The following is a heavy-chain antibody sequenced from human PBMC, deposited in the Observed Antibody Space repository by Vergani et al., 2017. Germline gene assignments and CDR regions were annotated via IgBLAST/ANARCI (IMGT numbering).Heavy chain of an antibody. D-gene: IGHD4-17*01. J-gene: IGHJ6*02. Sequence: QVQLQESGPGLVKPSETLSLTCTVSGGSISSYYWGWIRQPPGKGLEWIGSIYYSGSTYYNPSLKSRVTISVDTSNNQFSLKLSSVTAADTAVYYCARDAVYGSYYYYYGMDVWGQGTTVTVSS. CDR1: GGSISSYY. V-gene: IGHV4-39*07. CDR3: ARDAVYGSYYYYYGMDV. CDR2: IYYSGST.